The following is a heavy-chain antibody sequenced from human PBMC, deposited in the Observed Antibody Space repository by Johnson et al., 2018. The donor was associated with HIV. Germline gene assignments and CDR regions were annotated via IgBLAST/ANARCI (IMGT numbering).Heavy chain of an antibody. D-gene: IGHD5-12*01. J-gene: IGHJ3*02. CDR3: ARGRKDIEAADGLDNDAFDM. CDR2: VPDDGDNK. V-gene: IGHV3-30-3*01. CDR1: EFTFSNYA. Sequence: QVQLVESGGGVVQPGRSLRLSCAASEFTFSNYAMHWVRQAPGKGLAWVAVVPDDGDNKYYADSVKGRFTISSDHSRNTLYLQMDSLRPEDTAVYYCARGRKDIEAADGLDNDAFDMWGQGTLVTVSS.